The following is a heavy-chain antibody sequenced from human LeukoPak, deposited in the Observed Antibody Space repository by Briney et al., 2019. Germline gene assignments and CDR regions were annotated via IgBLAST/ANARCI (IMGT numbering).Heavy chain of an antibody. D-gene: IGHD6-19*01. CDR3: AKDLWGRSSGWSEFFDS. CDR2: ISGTGGDT. Sequence: GGSLRLSCAASGFTFNNYAMSWVRQAPGKGLEWVSAISGTGGDTYYADSVKGRFTVSRDNSKNTLYLQMNSLRADDTAVYYCAKDLWGRSSGWSEFFDSSGQGTLVTVSS. J-gene: IGHJ4*02. V-gene: IGHV3-23*01. CDR1: GFTFNNYA.